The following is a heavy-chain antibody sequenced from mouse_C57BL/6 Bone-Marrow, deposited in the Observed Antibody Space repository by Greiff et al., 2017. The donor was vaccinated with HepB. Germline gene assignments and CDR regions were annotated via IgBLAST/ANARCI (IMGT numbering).Heavy chain of an antibody. Sequence: VQLQQSGPVLVKPGASVKMSCKASGYTFTDYYMNWVKQSHGKSLEWIGVINPYNGGTSYNQKFKGKATLTVDKSSSTAYMELNSLTSEDSAVYYCARRDYGNPYWYFDVWGTGTTVTVSS. CDR2: INPYNGGT. V-gene: IGHV1-19*01. CDR3: ARRDYGNPYWYFDV. J-gene: IGHJ1*03. CDR1: GYTFTDYY. D-gene: IGHD2-1*01.